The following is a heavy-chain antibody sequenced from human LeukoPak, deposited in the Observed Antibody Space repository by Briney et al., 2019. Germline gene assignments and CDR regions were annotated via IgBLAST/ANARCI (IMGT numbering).Heavy chain of an antibody. D-gene: IGHD6-25*01. CDR2: INHSGST. CDR3: ARWVAAGNWFDP. J-gene: IGHJ5*02. CDR1: GGSFSGYY. V-gene: IGHV4-34*01. Sequence: SETLSLTCAVYGGSFSGYYWSWIRQPPGKGLEWIGEINHSGSTNYNPSLKSRVTISVDTSKNQFSLKLSSVTAADTAVYYCARWVAAGNWFDPWGQGTLVTVSS.